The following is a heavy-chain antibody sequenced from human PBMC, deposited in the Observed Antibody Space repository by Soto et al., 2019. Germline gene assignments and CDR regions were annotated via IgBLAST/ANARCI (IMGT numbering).Heavy chain of an antibody. V-gene: IGHV4-34*01. CDR2: INHSGST. CDR3: ARWGCSGGSCPYYDLGYYYGMDV. D-gene: IGHD2-15*01. Sequence: SETLSLTCAVYGGSFSGYYWSWIRQPPGRGLEWIGEINHSGSTNYNPSLKSRVTISVDTSKNQFSLKLSSVTAADTAVYYCARWGCSGGSCPYYDLGYYYGMDVWGQGTTVTVSS. J-gene: IGHJ6*02. CDR1: GGSFSGYY.